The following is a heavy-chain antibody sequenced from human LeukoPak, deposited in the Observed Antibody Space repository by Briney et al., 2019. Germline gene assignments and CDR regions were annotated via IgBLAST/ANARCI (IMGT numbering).Heavy chain of an antibody. V-gene: IGHV4-39*01. Sequence: VKPSETLSLTCTVSGGSISSSTYYWGWIRRPPGKGLKWIGSVYYDGSTYYNPSLKSRVAISVDTSNNQFSLKVNSVSAADTAIYFCARRTSPHGFDIWGQGTMVTVSS. CDR2: VYYDGST. CDR3: ARRTSPHGFDI. D-gene: IGHD1-14*01. CDR1: GGSISSSTYY. J-gene: IGHJ3*02.